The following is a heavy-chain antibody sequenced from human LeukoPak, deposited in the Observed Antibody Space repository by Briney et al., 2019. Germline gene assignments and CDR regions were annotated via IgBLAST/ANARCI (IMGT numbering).Heavy chain of an antibody. CDR2: MNPNSGNT. D-gene: IGHD3-22*01. V-gene: IGHV1-8*03. Sequence: GASVKVSCKASRYTFTSYDINWVRQATGQGLEWMGWMNPNSGNTGYAQKFQGRVTITRNTSISTAYMELSSLRSEDTAVYYCARGYYYDSTNWFDPWGQGTLVTVSS. CDR3: ARGYYYDSTNWFDP. J-gene: IGHJ5*02. CDR1: RYTFTSYD.